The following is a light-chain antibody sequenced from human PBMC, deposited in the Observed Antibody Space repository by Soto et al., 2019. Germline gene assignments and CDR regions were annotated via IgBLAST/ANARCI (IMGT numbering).Light chain of an antibody. J-gene: IGKJ5*01. CDR1: QSVSSY. CDR2: DAS. V-gene: IGKV3-11*01. Sequence: TVLTLSLATLSVSPRGRATVSCRACQSVSSYLAWYQQQPGQAPRLLIYDASSRATGIPARFSGSGSGTDFTLTISILEPEDSAVYYCQQRRDGPPITFGQGTRLEI. CDR3: QQRRDGPPIT.